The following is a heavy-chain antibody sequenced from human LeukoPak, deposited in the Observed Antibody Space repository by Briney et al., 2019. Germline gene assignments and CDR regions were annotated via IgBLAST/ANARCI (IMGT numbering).Heavy chain of an antibody. D-gene: IGHD3-10*01. V-gene: IGHV3-74*01. Sequence: PGGSLRLYCAASAFTFSRYWMHWVRQTPGEGLVWVSRISSDGTTTTYADSVKGRFTISRDNARNTLYLQMNSLRAEDTAVYYCARFAYDSGSLSWGQGALVTVSS. CDR2: ISSDGTTT. J-gene: IGHJ5*02. CDR1: AFTFSRYW. CDR3: ARFAYDSGSLS.